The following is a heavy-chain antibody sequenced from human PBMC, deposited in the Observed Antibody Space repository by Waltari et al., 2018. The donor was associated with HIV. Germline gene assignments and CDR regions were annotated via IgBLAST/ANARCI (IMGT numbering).Heavy chain of an antibody. Sequence: QVQLQQWGAGLLKPSETLSLTCAVYGGSFSGYYWSGIRQPPGKGLEWIGEINHSGSTNYNPSLKSRVTISVDTSKNQFSLKLSSVTAADTAVYYCARDSGVGYGGLYYFDYWGQGTLVTVSS. CDR3: ARDSGVGYGGLYYFDY. D-gene: IGHD4-17*01. CDR1: GGSFSGYY. J-gene: IGHJ4*02. V-gene: IGHV4-34*01. CDR2: INHSGST.